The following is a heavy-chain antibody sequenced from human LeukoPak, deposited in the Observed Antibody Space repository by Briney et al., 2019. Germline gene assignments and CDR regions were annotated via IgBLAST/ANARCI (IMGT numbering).Heavy chain of an antibody. CDR3: ARAGSYKDFYYFDY. D-gene: IGHD1-26*01. Sequence: ASVKVSCKASGYTFTGYYMHWVRQAPGQGLECVGWINPNSGGTNYAQKFQGRVTMTRDTSISTAYMELSRLRSDDTAVYYCARAGSYKDFYYFDYWDQGTLVTVSS. V-gene: IGHV1-2*02. CDR1: GYTFTGYY. J-gene: IGHJ4*02. CDR2: INPNSGGT.